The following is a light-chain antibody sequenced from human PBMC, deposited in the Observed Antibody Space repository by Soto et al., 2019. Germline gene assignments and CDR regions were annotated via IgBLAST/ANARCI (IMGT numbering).Light chain of an antibody. CDR3: QQYINWSPLT. J-gene: IGKJ4*01. V-gene: IGKV3-15*01. Sequence: EIVMTQSPAILSVSPGEGATLSCRASQSVASNLAWYQQKPGQAPRPLIYGASSRSTGTPVRFSGSGSGTEFTLTISSLQPEDFSVYYCQQYINWSPLTFGGGTKVEI. CDR1: QSVASN. CDR2: GAS.